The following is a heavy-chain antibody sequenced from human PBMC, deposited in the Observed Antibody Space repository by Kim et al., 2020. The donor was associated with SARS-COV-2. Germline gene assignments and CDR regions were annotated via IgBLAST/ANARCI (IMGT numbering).Heavy chain of an antibody. Sequence: GGSLRLSCAASGFTFSSYAMHWVRQAPGKGLEWVAVISYDGSNKYYADSVKGRFTISRDNSKNTLYLQMNSLRAEDTAVYYCARERGELAFDYWGQGTLVTVPS. CDR3: ARERGELAFDY. CDR2: ISYDGSNK. J-gene: IGHJ4*02. V-gene: IGHV3-30*04. D-gene: IGHD1-26*01. CDR1: GFTFSSYA.